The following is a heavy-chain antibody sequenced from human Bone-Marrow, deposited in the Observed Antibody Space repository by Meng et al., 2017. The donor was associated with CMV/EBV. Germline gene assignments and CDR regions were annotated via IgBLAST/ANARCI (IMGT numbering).Heavy chain of an antibody. CDR3: AKESEYQLLSYYYYGMDV. CDR2: IWYDGSNK. Sequence: GESLKISCAASGFTFSSYGMHWVRQAPGKGLEWVAVIWYDGSNKYYADSVKGRFTISRDNSKNTLYLQMNSLRAEDTAVYYCAKESEYQLLSYYYYGMDVWGQGTTVTFYS. V-gene: IGHV3-33*06. CDR1: GFTFSSYG. D-gene: IGHD2-2*01. J-gene: IGHJ6*02.